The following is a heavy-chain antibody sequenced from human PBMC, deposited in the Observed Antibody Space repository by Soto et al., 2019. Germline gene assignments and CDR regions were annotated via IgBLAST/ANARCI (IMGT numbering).Heavy chain of an antibody. CDR3: ARGGSNIVVVVADTRSAFDI. Sequence: QVQLQQWGAGLLKPSETLSLTCAVYGGSFSGYYWSWIRQPPGKGLEWIGEINHSGSTNYNPSLKSRVTISVDTSKNQFSLKLSSVTAADTAVYYCARGGSNIVVVVADTRSAFDIWGQGTMVTVSS. D-gene: IGHD2-15*01. J-gene: IGHJ3*02. CDR2: INHSGST. CDR1: GGSFSGYY. V-gene: IGHV4-34*01.